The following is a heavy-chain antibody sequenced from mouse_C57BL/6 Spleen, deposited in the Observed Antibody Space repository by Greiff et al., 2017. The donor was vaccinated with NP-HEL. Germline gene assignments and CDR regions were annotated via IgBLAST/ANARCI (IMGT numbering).Heavy chain of an antibody. Sequence: QVQLQQPGAELVMPGASVKLSCKASGYTFTSYWMHWVKQRPGQGLEWIGEIDPSDSYTNYNQKFKGKSTLTVDKSSSTAYMQLSSLTSEDSAVYYCARRPTGGYFDVWGTGTTVTVSS. CDR2: IDPSDSYT. CDR3: ARRPTGGYFDV. D-gene: IGHD1-1*01. V-gene: IGHV1-69*01. CDR1: GYTFTSYW. J-gene: IGHJ1*03.